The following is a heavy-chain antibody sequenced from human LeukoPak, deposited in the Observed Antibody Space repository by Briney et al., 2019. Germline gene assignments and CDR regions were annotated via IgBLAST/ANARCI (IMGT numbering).Heavy chain of an antibody. Sequence: GGSLRLSCAASGLTFSDSYMSWIRQAPGKGLEWVSYISSGGNTIKYADSVKGRFTISRDNARNSLYLQMNSPRAEDTAVYYCATASLYFDNWGQGTLVTVSS. J-gene: IGHJ4*02. V-gene: IGHV3-11*04. CDR1: GLTFSDSY. CDR2: ISSGGNTI. CDR3: ATASLYFDN.